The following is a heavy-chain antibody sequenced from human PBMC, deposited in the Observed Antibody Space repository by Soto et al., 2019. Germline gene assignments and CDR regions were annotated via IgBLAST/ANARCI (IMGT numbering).Heavy chain of an antibody. J-gene: IGHJ4*02. CDR3: VRSGDNYNLLDY. CDR2: SSNSGSFT. Sequence: LRLSCAASGFTLSDHYMSWMRQAPGKGLEWIGYSSNSGSFTRYSDSVKGRFSISRDNAKNSLYLQINSLRGDDTATYYCVRSGDNYNLLDYCGQGTPVTVSS. D-gene: IGHD1-1*01. V-gene: IGHV3-11*06. CDR1: GFTLSDHY.